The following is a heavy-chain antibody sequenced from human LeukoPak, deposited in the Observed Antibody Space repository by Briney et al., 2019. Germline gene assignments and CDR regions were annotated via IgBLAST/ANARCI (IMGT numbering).Heavy chain of an antibody. D-gene: IGHD2-15*01. Sequence: SVKVSCKASGYTFTGYYMHWVRQAPGQGLEWMGWINPIFGTANYAQKFQGRVTITTDESTSTAYMELSSLRSEDTAVYYCATDLKCSGGSCYSELFWFDPWGQGTLVTVSS. CDR3: ATDLKCSGGSCYSELFWFDP. CDR2: INPIFGTA. J-gene: IGHJ5*02. CDR1: GYTFTGYY. V-gene: IGHV1-69*05.